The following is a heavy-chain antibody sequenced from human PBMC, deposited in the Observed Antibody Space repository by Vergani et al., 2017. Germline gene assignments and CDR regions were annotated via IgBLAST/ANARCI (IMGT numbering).Heavy chain of an antibody. V-gene: IGHV3-23*01. Sequence: EVQLLESGGNLVQPGGSLRLSCAASGFTFTNFAMTWVRQAPGEGLGWVSGISGSGGFTYYADSVKGRFTISRDNSKNTMFLQMNNLSAEDTAVYYCARGGVVGATGRTFEFWGQGTTVTVSS. CDR1: GFTFTNFA. CDR2: ISGSGGFT. CDR3: ARGGVVGATGRTFEF. D-gene: IGHD1-26*01. J-gene: IGHJ3*01.